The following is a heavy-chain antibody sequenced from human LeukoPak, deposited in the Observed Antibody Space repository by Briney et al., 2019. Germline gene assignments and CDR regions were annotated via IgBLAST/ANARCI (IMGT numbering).Heavy chain of an antibody. D-gene: IGHD3-22*01. CDR1: GGSISSYY. CDR3: ARVGYYYDSSGYYAYFDY. V-gene: IGHV4-59*12. Sequence: PSETLSLTCTVSGGSISSYYWSWIRQPPGKGLEWIGYIYYSGSTNYNPSLKSRVTMSVDTSKNQFSLKLSSVTAADTAVYYCARVGYYYDSSGYYAYFDYWGQGTLVTVSS. CDR2: IYYSGST. J-gene: IGHJ4*02.